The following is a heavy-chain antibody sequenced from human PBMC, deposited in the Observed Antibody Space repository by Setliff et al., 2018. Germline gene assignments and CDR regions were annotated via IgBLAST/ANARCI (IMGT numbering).Heavy chain of an antibody. CDR1: GFTFNNYF. CDR2: ISNSGGEI. V-gene: IGHV3-23*01. Sequence: GGSLRLSCAASGFTFNNYFMIWVRQAPGKGLEWVSSISNSGGEIHYADSMKGRFTISRDNPRSTLYLQMNSLRAEDTALYYCANYEQRPRNLDYWGQGTLVTVSS. CDR3: ANYEQRPRNLDY. D-gene: IGHD6-25*01. J-gene: IGHJ4*02.